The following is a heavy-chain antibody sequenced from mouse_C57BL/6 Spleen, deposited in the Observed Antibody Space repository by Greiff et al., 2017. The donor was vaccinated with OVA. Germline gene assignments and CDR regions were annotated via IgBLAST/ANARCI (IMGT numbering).Heavy chain of an antibody. V-gene: IGHV1-62-2*01. CDR2: FYPGSGSI. CDR3: ARHEVPLHYYGSSSWYFDV. Sequence: QVQLQQSGAELVKPGASVKLSCKASGYTFTEYTIHWVKQRSGQGLEWIGWFYPGSGSIKYNEKFKDKATLTADKSSSTVYMELSRLTSEDSAVYFCARHEVPLHYYGSSSWYFDVWGTGTTVTVSS. J-gene: IGHJ1*03. CDR1: GYTFTEYT. D-gene: IGHD1-1*01.